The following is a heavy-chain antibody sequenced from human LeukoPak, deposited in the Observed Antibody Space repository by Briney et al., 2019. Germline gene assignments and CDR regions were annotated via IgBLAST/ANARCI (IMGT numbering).Heavy chain of an antibody. J-gene: IGHJ4*02. D-gene: IGHD3-22*01. V-gene: IGHV4-59*01. CDR3: ARGHGGYYDSSGWRVRYFDY. Sequence: SETLSLTCTVSGGSISSYYWSWIRQPPGKGLEWIGYIYYSGSTNYSPSLKSRVTISVDTSKNQFSLKLSSVTAADTAVYYCARGHGGYYDSSGWRVRYFDYWGQGTLVTVSS. CDR1: GGSISSYY. CDR2: IYYSGST.